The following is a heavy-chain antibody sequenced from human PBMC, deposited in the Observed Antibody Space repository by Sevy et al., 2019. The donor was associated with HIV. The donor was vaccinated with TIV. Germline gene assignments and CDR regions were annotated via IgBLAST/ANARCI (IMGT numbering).Heavy chain of an antibody. Sequence: ASVKVSCKASGYTFTSYGISWVRQAPGQGLEWMGWISAYNGNTNYPQKLQGRVTMTTDTSTSTAYMELRSLRSDDTAVYYCAREGYCSSTSCYTGGRDYYFHYGMDVWGQGTTVTVSS. CDR3: AREGYCSSTSCYTGGRDYYFHYGMDV. CDR2: ISAYNGNT. D-gene: IGHD2-2*02. V-gene: IGHV1-18*04. CDR1: GYTFTSYG. J-gene: IGHJ6*02.